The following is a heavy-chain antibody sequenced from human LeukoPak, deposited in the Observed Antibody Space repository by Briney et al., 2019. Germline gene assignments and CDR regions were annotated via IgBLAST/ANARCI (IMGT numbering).Heavy chain of an antibody. CDR3: ARDSDTFGALDY. D-gene: IGHD3-10*01. Sequence: GGSLRLSCAASGFTFSSYAMHWIRQAPGKGLQWVAYIRYDGRNKYSADSVKGRFTISRDNSKNTMYLHMNSLRLEDTAVYYCARDSDTFGALDYWGQGTLVTVSS. V-gene: IGHV3-30*01. J-gene: IGHJ4*02. CDR2: IRYDGRNK. CDR1: GFTFSSYA.